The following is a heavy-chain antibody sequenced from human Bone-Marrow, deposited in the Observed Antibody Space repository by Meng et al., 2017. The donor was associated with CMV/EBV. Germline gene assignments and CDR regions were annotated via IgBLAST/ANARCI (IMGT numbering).Heavy chain of an antibody. CDR1: GFTFSSYG. J-gene: IGHJ6*02. CDR2: IRYDGSNK. Sequence: GGSLRLSCAASGFTFSSYGMHWVRQAPGKGLEWVAFIRYDGSNKYYADSVKGRFTISRDNSKNTLYLQMNSLRAEDTAVYYCARDRSHYYYYGMDVWGQGTTVTVSS. CDR3: ARDRSHYYYYGMDV. V-gene: IGHV3-30*02.